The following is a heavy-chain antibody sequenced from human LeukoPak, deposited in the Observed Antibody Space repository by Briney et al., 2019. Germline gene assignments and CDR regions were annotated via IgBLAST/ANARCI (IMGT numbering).Heavy chain of an antibody. CDR3: ARGGLPSYYYYYYMDV. CDR1: GYTFTSYG. CDR2: FSAYNGNT. Sequence: ASVKLSCKASGYTFTSYGIRWVRQAPGQGLEWRGWFSAYNGNTNYAQKFQGRVIMTTDTSTRTAYMELRSLRFDDTAVYYCARGGLPSYYYYYYMDVWGKGTTVTISS. J-gene: IGHJ6*03. D-gene: IGHD2-15*01. V-gene: IGHV1-18*01.